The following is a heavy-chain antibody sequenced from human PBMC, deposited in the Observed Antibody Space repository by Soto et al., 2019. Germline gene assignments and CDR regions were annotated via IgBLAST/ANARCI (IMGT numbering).Heavy chain of an antibody. J-gene: IGHJ6*02. D-gene: IGHD6-6*01. Sequence: SETLSLTCTVSVGSISSGGYYCSWIRQHPGKGLEWIGYIYYSGSTYYNPSLTSRVTISVDTSKNQFSLKLSSVTAADTAVYYCVRGSRSSGRLYYGVDVWGQGTTVTVSS. CDR3: VRGSRSSGRLYYGVDV. CDR2: IYYSGST. V-gene: IGHV4-31*03. CDR1: VGSISSGGYY.